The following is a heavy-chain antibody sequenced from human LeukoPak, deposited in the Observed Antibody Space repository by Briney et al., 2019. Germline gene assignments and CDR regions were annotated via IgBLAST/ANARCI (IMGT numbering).Heavy chain of an antibody. CDR1: GYSISSGYY. Sequence: SETLSLTCTVSGYSISSGYYWGWIRQPPGKGLEWIGSIYHSGSTYYNPSLKSRVTISVDTSKNQFSLKLSSVTAADTAVYYCARVGGPYDYGDYSDYWGQGTLVTVSS. J-gene: IGHJ4*02. D-gene: IGHD4-17*01. CDR3: ARVGGPYDYGDYSDY. V-gene: IGHV4-38-2*02. CDR2: IYHSGST.